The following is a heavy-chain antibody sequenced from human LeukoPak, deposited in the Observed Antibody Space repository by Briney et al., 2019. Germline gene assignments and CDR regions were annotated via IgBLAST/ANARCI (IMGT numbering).Heavy chain of an antibody. Sequence: ASVKVSCKASGYTFTSYYMHWVRQAPGQGLEWMGIINPSGGSTSYAQKFQGRVTMTRDTSTSTVYMELSRLRSDDTAVYYCARGRFLEWLLSRNFDYWGQGTLVTVSS. D-gene: IGHD3-3*01. CDR3: ARGRFLEWLLSRNFDY. J-gene: IGHJ4*02. CDR1: GYTFTSYY. V-gene: IGHV1-46*01. CDR2: INPSGGST.